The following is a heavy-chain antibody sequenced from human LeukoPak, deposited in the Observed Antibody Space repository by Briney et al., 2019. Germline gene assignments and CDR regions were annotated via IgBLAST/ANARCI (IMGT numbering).Heavy chain of an antibody. Sequence: GGSLRLSCAASGFTFSSYWMHWVRQAPGKGLVWVSRINTDGSGTSYADSVKGRFTISRDNAKNTLYLQMNSLRAEDTAVYYCARGFYGSVPDYWGQGTLVTVSS. V-gene: IGHV3-74*01. J-gene: IGHJ4*02. CDR3: ARGFYGSVPDY. CDR2: INTDGSGT. CDR1: GFTFSSYW. D-gene: IGHD3-10*01.